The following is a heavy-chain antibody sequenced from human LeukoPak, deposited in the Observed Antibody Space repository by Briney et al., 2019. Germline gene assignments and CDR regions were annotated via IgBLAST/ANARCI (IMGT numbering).Heavy chain of an antibody. CDR1: GGSISSGGYY. Sequence: PSQTLSLTCTVSGGSISSGGYYWSWIRQPPGKGLEWIGYIYYSGSTNYNPSLKSRVTISVDTSKNQFSLKLSSVTAADTAVYYCARVGYSSSWYRAEYFQHWGQGTLVTVSS. V-gene: IGHV4-61*08. CDR2: IYYSGST. J-gene: IGHJ1*01. D-gene: IGHD6-13*01. CDR3: ARVGYSSSWYRAEYFQH.